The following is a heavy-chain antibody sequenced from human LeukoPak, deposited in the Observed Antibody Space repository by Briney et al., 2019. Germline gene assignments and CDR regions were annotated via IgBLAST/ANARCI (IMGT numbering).Heavy chain of an antibody. CDR2: ISSSSSYI. D-gene: IGHD3-22*01. V-gene: IGHV3-21*01. J-gene: IGHJ5*02. Sequence: PGGSLRLSCAASGLTFSSYSMNWVRQAPGKGLEWVSSISSSSSYIYYADSVKGRFTISRDNAKNSLYLQMNSLRAEDTAVYYCARDLYYYDSSGPQGIWFDPWGQGTLVTVSS. CDR1: GLTFSSYS. CDR3: ARDLYYYDSSGPQGIWFDP.